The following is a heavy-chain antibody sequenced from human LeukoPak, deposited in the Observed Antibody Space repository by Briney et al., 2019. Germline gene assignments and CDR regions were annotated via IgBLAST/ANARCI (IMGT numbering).Heavy chain of an antibody. CDR3: ARDEGYGSGSFDI. V-gene: IGHV3-21*04. Sequence: GGSLRLSCTTSGFSFSSYSMNWVRQTPGKGLEWVSSISSGYSSVFYAESVRGRFTISRDTSKNTLFLQMNSLRVEDTAVYYCARDEGYGSGSFDIWGQGRMVTVSS. D-gene: IGHD3-10*01. CDR2: ISSGYSSV. J-gene: IGHJ3*02. CDR1: GFSFSSYS.